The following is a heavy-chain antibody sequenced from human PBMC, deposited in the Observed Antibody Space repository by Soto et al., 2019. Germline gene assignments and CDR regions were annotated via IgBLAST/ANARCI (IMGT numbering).Heavy chain of an antibody. CDR2: INHSGST. D-gene: IGHD3-10*01. CDR1: GGSFSGYY. CDR3: ARGPVTGGVRDAFDI. Sequence: QVQLQQWGAGLLKPSETLSLTCAVYGGSFSGYYWSWIRQPPGKGLEWIAEINHSGSTNYNPSLKRRVTITLDTSMNHFSLKLSSVTAADTAVYYCARGPVTGGVRDAFDIWGQGTMVTVSS. J-gene: IGHJ3*02. V-gene: IGHV4-34*01.